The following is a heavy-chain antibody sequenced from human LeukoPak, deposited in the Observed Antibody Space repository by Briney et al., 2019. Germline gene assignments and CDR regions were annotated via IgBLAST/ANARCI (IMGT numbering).Heavy chain of an antibody. D-gene: IGHD6-25*01. V-gene: IGHV3-15*01. CDR1: GFTFSNAW. CDR2: IKSKTDGGTT. Sequence: GGSLRLSCAASGFTFSNAWMSWVRQAPGKGLEWVGRIKSKTDGGTTDYAAPVKGRFTISRDDSKNTLYLQMNSLKTEDTAVYYCTTVSTRIAPGALDYWGQGTLVTVSS. CDR3: TTVSTRIAPGALDY. J-gene: IGHJ4*02.